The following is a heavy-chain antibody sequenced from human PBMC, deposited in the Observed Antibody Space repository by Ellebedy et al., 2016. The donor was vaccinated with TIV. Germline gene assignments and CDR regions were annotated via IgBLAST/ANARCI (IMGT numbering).Heavy chain of an antibody. CDR2: INHSGST. Sequence: SETLSLTXAVYGGSFSGYYWSWIRQPPGKGLEWIGEINHSGSTNYNPSLKSRVTISVDTSKNQFSLKLSSVTAADTAVYYCARQSWQWLGFDYWGQGTLVTVSS. CDR1: GGSFSGYY. CDR3: ARQSWQWLGFDY. J-gene: IGHJ4*02. V-gene: IGHV4-34*01. D-gene: IGHD6-19*01.